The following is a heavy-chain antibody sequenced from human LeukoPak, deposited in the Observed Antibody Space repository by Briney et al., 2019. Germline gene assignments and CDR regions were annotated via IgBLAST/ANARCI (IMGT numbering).Heavy chain of an antibody. D-gene: IGHD2-21*02. CDR3: ARDSTSYCGGDCYNY. CDR2: INSDGSST. CDR1: GFTFSSYW. J-gene: IGHJ4*02. Sequence: GGSLRLSCAASGFTFSSYWMHWVRQAPGKGLVWVSRINSDGSSTSYADSVKGRFTISRDNAKNTLYLQMNSLRAEDTAVYYCARDSTSYCGGDCYNYWGQGTLVTASS. V-gene: IGHV3-74*01.